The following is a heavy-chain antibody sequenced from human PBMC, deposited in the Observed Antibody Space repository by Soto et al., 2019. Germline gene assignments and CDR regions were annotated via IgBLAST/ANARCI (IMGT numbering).Heavy chain of an antibody. CDR3: ARGSRSYYSY. CDR1: GGSFSGYY. D-gene: IGHD1-26*01. Sequence: QVQLQQWGAGLLKPSETLSLTCAVYGGSFSGYYWSWIRQPPGKGLEWIGEINHSGSTNYNPSLKSRVPISVDTSKNQVSLKLSSVTAADTAVYYCARGSRSYYSYWGQGTLVTVSS. J-gene: IGHJ4*02. V-gene: IGHV4-34*01. CDR2: INHSGST.